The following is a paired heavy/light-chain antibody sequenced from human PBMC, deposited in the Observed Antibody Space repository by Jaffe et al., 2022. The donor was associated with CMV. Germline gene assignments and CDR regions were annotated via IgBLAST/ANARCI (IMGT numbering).Heavy chain of an antibody. V-gene: IGHV3-48*03. Sequence: EVQLVESGGGLVQPGGSLRLSCATSGFTFSYSEMNWVRQAPGKGLEWVAYISTSDGSINYADSVKGRFTISVDNAKKSLFLEMNSLRVDDTAVYYCTKEGRLWTFDFWGQGTLVTVSS. CDR1: GFTFSYSE. CDR3: TKEGRLWTFDF. CDR2: ISTSDGSI. D-gene: IGHD3-10*01. J-gene: IGHJ4*02.
Light chain of an antibody. CDR2: EVS. Sequence: QSALTQPPSASGSPGQSVTISCTGTSSDVGLYNYVSWYQQHPGTAPKLLIYEVSKRPSGVPDRFSGSKSGNTASLTVSGLQAEDEADYYCSSHAGSNSYVFGTGTKVTVL. CDR1: SSDVGLYNY. V-gene: IGLV2-8*01. J-gene: IGLJ1*01. CDR3: SSHAGSNSYV.